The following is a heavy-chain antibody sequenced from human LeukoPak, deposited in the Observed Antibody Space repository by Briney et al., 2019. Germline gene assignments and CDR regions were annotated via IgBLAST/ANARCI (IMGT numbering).Heavy chain of an antibody. D-gene: IGHD3-10*01. V-gene: IGHV3-21*01. J-gene: IGHJ4*02. CDR2: ISSSSSYI. Sequence: GGSLRLSCAASGFTFSSYSMNWVRQAPGKGLEWVSSISSSSSYIYYAASVRGRFTISRDNAKNSLYLQMNSLRAEDTAVYYCARDRSAMVRGIFDYWGQGTLVTVSS. CDR1: GFTFSSYS. CDR3: ARDRSAMVRGIFDY.